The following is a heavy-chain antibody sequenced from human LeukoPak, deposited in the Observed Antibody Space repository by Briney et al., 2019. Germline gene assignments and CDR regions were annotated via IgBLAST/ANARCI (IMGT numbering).Heavy chain of an antibody. J-gene: IGHJ5*02. D-gene: IGHD3-9*01. V-gene: IGHV4-39*01. CDR1: GDSISISSYS. CDR3: ARQPTGYPNWFDP. Sequence: PSETLSLTCTVSGDSISISSYSWAWVRQPPGKRLEWIGVFHYSGNTYYNPSLNNRVTISVDTSKIQFFLTLTSLTVTDTAVYYCARQPTGYPNWFDPWGQGILVTVSS. CDR2: FHYSGNT.